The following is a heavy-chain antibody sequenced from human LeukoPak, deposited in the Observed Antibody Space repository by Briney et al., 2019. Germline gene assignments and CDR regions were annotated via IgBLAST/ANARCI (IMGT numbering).Heavy chain of an antibody. J-gene: IGHJ4*02. V-gene: IGHV4-34*01. CDR3: ARDHNIVVEPAAIGEGYYFDY. CDR2: INHSGST. CDR1: GGSFSGYY. Sequence: SVTLSLTCAVYGGSFSGYYWSWIRQPPGKGLEWIGEINHSGSTNYHPSLKSPVTKSVDTSQNQSSLTLSSVNAADPGRYYCARDHNIVVEPAAIGEGYYFDYWGQGTLVTVSS. D-gene: IGHD2-2*01.